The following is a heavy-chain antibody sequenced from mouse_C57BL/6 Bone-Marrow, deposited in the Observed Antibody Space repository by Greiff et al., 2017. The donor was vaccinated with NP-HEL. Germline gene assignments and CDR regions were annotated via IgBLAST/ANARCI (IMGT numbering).Heavy chain of an antibody. V-gene: IGHV3-8*01. CDR2: ISYSGST. J-gene: IGHJ1*03. CDR3: ARWIYYYGSSYGYFDV. Sequence: DVKLQESGPGLAKPSQTLSLTCSVTGYSITSDYWNWIRKFPGNKLEYMGYISYSGSTYYNPSPKSRISITRDTSKNQYYLQLNSVTTEDTATYYCARWIYYYGSSYGYFDVWGTGTTVTVSS. D-gene: IGHD1-1*01. CDR1: GYSITSDY.